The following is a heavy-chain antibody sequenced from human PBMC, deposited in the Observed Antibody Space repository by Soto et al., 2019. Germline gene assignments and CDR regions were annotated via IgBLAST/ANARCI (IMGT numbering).Heavy chain of an antibody. CDR3: ARGRLITIFGVGP. V-gene: IGHV4-34*01. D-gene: IGHD3-3*01. Sequence: SETLSLTCAVYGGSFSGYYWSWIRQPPGKGLEWIGEINHSGSTNYNPSLKSRVTISVDTSKNQFSLKLSSVTAADTAVYYCARGRLITIFGVGPWGQGTLVTV. CDR1: GGSFSGYY. CDR2: INHSGST. J-gene: IGHJ5*02.